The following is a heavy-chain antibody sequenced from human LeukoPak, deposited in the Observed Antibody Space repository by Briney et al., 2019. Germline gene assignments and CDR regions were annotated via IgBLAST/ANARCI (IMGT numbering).Heavy chain of an antibody. J-gene: IGHJ3*01. CDR2: IFYSGTT. V-gene: IGHV4-59*01. CDR1: GDSISTYY. CDR3: AREFDL. Sequence: PSGTLSLTCAVSGDSISTYYWSWIRQPPGKGLEWIGNIFYSGTTNYNSSLKSRVTISVDTSKNQFSLKLSSVTAADTAVYYCAREFDLWGQGTMVTVSS.